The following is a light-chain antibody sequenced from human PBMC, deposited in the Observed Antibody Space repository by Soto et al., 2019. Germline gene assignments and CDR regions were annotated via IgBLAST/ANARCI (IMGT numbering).Light chain of an antibody. Sequence: EIVLTQSPATLSLSPGERATLSCRASQSVSSYLAWYQQKPGQAPRLLIYDASNRATGIPARFSGSGSGTDVTLTISSLKPEDFAVYYCQQRSNWPAITFGQGTRLEIK. CDR3: QQRSNWPAIT. J-gene: IGKJ5*01. CDR2: DAS. V-gene: IGKV3-11*01. CDR1: QSVSSY.